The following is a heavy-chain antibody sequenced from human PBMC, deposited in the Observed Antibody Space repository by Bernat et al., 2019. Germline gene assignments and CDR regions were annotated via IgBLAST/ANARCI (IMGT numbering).Heavy chain of an antibody. V-gene: IGHV3-33*06. Sequence: QVQLVESGGGVVQPGRSLRLSCAASGFTFSSFGMHWVRQAPGKGLEWLAVIWYDGSNQYYADSVKGRFTISRDNSKNTLYLQMNSLRAEDTAVYYCAKDGQWLVPRYYFDYWGQGTLVTVSS. CDR2: IWYDGSNQ. D-gene: IGHD6-19*01. CDR3: AKDGQWLVPRYYFDY. J-gene: IGHJ4*02. CDR1: GFTFSSFG.